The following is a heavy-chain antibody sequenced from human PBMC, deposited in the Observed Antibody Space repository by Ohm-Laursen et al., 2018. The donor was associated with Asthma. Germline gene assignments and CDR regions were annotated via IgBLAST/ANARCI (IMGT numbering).Heavy chain of an antibody. Sequence: SLRLSCAASGFTYYNYALSWVRQAPGKGLEWVSAMSGSGHISYYADSVKGRFTISRDNSKNTLYLQMNSLRPDDTAVYYCARDVMEWYLPAFDFWGQGTLVTVSS. CDR1: GFTYYNYA. CDR2: MSGSGHIS. V-gene: IGHV3-23*01. D-gene: IGHD3-3*01. J-gene: IGHJ4*02. CDR3: ARDVMEWYLPAFDF.